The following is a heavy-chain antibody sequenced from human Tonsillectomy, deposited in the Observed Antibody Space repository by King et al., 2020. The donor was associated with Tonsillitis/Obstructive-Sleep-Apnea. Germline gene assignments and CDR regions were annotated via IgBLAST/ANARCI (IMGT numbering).Heavy chain of an antibody. CDR2: ISWNSGSI. V-gene: IGHV3-9*01. J-gene: IGHJ4*02. Sequence: VQLVESGGALVQPGRSLRLSCAASGFTFDDYAVHWVRQAPGKGLEWVSGISWNSGSIVYADSVKGRFTISRDNAKNSLYMQMNSLRVEVTALYYCAKEGGSGGFDYWGQGTLVTVSS. CDR1: GFTFDDYA. CDR3: AKEGGSGGFDY. D-gene: IGHD2-15*01.